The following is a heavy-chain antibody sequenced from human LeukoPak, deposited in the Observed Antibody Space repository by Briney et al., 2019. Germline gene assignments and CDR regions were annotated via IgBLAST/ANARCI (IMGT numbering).Heavy chain of an antibody. J-gene: IGHJ4*02. CDR2: ISSSSSYI. CDR1: GFTFSSYS. V-gene: IGHV3-21*01. D-gene: IGHD6-13*01. Sequence: GGSLRLSCAASGFTFSSYSMNWVRQAPGKGLEWVSSISSSSSYIYYADSVKGRFTISRDNAKNSLYLQMNSLRAEDTAVYYCARVAAAGTSDGADYWGQGTLVTVSS. CDR3: ARVAAAGTSDGADY.